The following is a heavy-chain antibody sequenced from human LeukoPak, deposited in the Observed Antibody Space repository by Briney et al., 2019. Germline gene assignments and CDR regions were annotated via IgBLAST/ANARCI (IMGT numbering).Heavy chain of an antibody. CDR1: NGFDSYY. Sequence: PSETLSLTCAVYNGFDSYYMTIVRQPPGQGLEWVGEITYRGRVNYNPSLKSRVTISVDTSKNQFSLKLSSVTAADTAVYYCAREETVRGPFDYWGQGTLVTVSS. V-gene: IGHV4-34*01. J-gene: IGHJ4*02. CDR2: ITYRGRV. CDR3: AREETVRGPFDY.